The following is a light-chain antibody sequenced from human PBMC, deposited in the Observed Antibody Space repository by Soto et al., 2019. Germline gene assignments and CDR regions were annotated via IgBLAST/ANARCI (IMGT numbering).Light chain of an antibody. J-gene: IGLJ2*01. Sequence: QSALTQPASVSGSPGQSITISCTGSSSDVGGYNYVSWYQQHPGKAPKLMIFDVSNRPSGVSNRFSGSKSGNTASLTISGLQAEDEADYYCSSYTRGSAPVVFGGGTQLTVL. CDR3: SSYTRGSAPVV. CDR1: SSDVGGYNY. V-gene: IGLV2-14*03. CDR2: DVS.